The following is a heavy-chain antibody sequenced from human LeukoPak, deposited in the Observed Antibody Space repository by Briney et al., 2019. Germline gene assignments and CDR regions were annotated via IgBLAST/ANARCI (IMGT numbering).Heavy chain of an antibody. CDR3: ARVMSPYGDFDY. D-gene: IGHD4-17*01. CDR1: GFTFSNAW. CDR2: INSDGSST. J-gene: IGHJ4*02. Sequence: GGSLRLSCAASGFTFSNAWMSWVRQAPGKGLVWVSRINSDGSSTNYADSVKGRFTISRDNAKNTLYLQMSSLRAEDTAVYYCARVMSPYGDFDYWGQGTLVTVSS. V-gene: IGHV3-74*01.